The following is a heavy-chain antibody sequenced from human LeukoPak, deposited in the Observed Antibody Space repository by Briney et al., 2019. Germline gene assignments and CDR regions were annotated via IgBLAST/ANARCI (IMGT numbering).Heavy chain of an antibody. CDR2: ITYNSIYI. CDR1: GFTFNAYS. V-gene: IGHV3-21*01. CDR3: ARGSLIDY. J-gene: IGHJ4*02. D-gene: IGHD3-9*01. Sequence: GEPLRLSCAASGFTFNAYSMNWVRQAPGKCLEWLSSITYNSIYIYYADSLKGRFTISRDNAKNSLYLQMNSLRAEDTAVYYCARGSLIDYWGQGTLVSVSS.